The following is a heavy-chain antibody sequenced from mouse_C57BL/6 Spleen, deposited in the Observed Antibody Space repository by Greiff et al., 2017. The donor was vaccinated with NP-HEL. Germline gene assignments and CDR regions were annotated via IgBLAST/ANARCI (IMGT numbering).Heavy chain of an antibody. CDR1: GYTFTDYE. CDR2: IDPETGGT. J-gene: IGHJ4*01. Sequence: QVHVKQSGAELVRPGASVTLSCKASGYTFTDYEMHWVKQTPVHGLEWIGAIDPETGGTASNQKFKGKAILTADKSSSAAYMELRMLTSEDSAVYYCTRYDYDEKAMDYWGQGTSVTVSS. D-gene: IGHD2-4*01. V-gene: IGHV1-15*01. CDR3: TRYDYDEKAMDY.